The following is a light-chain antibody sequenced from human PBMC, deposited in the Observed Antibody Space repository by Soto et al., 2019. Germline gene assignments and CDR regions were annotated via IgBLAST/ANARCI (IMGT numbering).Light chain of an antibody. CDR2: DVT. CDR1: SSDVGGYNY. V-gene: IGLV2-14*03. Sequence: QSALTQPASVSASPGQSITISCTGTSSDVGGYNYVSWYQFHPGKAPKLMIYDVTSRPSGVSNRFSGSKSGNTASLTISGLQAEDEALYYCSSYTSSTTPLFGGGTKLTVL. CDR3: SSYTSSTTPL. J-gene: IGLJ2*01.